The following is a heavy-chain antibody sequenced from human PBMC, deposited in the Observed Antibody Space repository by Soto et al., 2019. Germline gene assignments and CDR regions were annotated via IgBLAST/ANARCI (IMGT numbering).Heavy chain of an antibody. J-gene: IGHJ6*02. CDR2: ISYDGTNK. D-gene: IGHD5-18*01. CDR1: GFTFSSYG. Sequence: QVQLVESGGGVVQPGRSLRLSCAASGFTFSSYGMHWVRQAPGKGLEWVALISYDGTNKYYADSVKVRFTISRDNFMNTLYLQMNSLRAEDTAVYYCAKERFGHLWLEDYGMDVWGQGTTVTVSS. CDR3: AKERFGHLWLEDYGMDV. V-gene: IGHV3-30*18.